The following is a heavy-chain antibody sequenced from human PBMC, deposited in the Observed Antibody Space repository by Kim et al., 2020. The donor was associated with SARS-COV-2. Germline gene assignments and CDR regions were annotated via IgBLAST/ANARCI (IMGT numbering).Heavy chain of an antibody. D-gene: IGHD1-26*01. CDR3: SRSGTHRDNSLYYYYG. V-gene: IGHV4-59*13. J-gene: IGHJ6*01. CDR1: GGSSTDYY. Sequence: SETLSLTCTVSGGSSTDYYWSWIRQPPGKGLEWIGYIYYSGSTIYNPSLKSRVTVSLDTSKNQISLKENSVPAAAKAVSYCSRSGTHRDNSLYYYYG. CDR2: IYYSGST.